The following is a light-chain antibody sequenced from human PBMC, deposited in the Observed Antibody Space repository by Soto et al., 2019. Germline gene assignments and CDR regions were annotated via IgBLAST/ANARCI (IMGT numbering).Light chain of an antibody. CDR1: SSDVGGYIY. CDR2: DVT. J-gene: IGLJ1*01. Sequence: QSVLTQPASVSGYPGQSITISCTGTSSDVGGYIYVSWYQQHPGKAPKLMIYDVTSRPSGVSYRFYGSKSGNTASLIISRLQAEDEADYYCSSYTTSSSYVFGTGTKVTVL. CDR3: SSYTTSSSYV. V-gene: IGLV2-14*01.